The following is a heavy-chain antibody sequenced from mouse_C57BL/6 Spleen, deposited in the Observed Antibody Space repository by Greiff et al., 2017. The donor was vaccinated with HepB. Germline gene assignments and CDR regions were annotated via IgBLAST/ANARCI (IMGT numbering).Heavy chain of an antibody. CDR2: ISSGGSYT. CDR3: ARRDGYAMDY. CDR1: GFTFSSYG. J-gene: IGHJ4*01. V-gene: IGHV5-6*01. D-gene: IGHD2-3*01. Sequence: VQLQQSGGDLVKPGGSLKLSCAASGFTFSSYGMSWVRQTPDKRLEWVATISSGGSYTYYPDSVKGRFTISRDNAKNTLYLQMSILKSEDTAMYYCARRDGYAMDYWGQGTSVTVSS.